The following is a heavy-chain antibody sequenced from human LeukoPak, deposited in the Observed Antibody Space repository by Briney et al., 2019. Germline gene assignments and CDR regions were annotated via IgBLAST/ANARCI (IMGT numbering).Heavy chain of an antibody. D-gene: IGHD6-19*01. Sequence: SETLSLTCTVSGGSISSSSYYWGWIRQPPGKGLEWIGSIYYSGSTYYNPSLKSRVTISVDTSKNQFSLKLSSVTAADTAVYYCARGTAGLVAGDYWGQGTLVTVSS. V-gene: IGHV4-39*07. J-gene: IGHJ4*02. CDR1: GGSISSSSYY. CDR2: IYYSGST. CDR3: ARGTAGLVAGDY.